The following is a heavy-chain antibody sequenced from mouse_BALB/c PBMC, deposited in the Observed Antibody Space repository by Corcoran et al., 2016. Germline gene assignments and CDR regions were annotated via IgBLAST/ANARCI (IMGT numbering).Heavy chain of an antibody. Sequence: EVQLQQSGPELVKPGASVKMSCKASGYTFTSYVMHWVKQKPGQGLEWIGYINPYNDGTKYNEKFKGKATLTSDKSSSTAYMELSSLTSEDSAVYYCARTMITAPAWFAYWGQGTLVTVSA. D-gene: IGHD2-4*01. J-gene: IGHJ3*01. CDR2: INPYNDGT. V-gene: IGHV1S136*01. CDR3: ARTMITAPAWFAY. CDR1: GYTFTSYV.